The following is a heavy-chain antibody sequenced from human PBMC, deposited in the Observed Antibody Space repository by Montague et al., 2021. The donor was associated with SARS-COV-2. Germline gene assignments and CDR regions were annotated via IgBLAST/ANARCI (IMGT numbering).Heavy chain of an antibody. V-gene: IGHV4-34*01. Sequence: SETLSLTCAVYGGSFSGYHWTWIRQSPGKGLEWIGEINTSGSTNXNPSLKGRITISGDTSKNQFSLKLTSVTAADTAVYYCARGRIDVNMIVVVVAGASFYMDVWGKGTTVTVSS. CDR1: GGSFSGYH. D-gene: IGHD3-22*01. CDR2: INTSGST. J-gene: IGHJ6*03. CDR3: ARGRIDVNMIVVVVAGASFYMDV.